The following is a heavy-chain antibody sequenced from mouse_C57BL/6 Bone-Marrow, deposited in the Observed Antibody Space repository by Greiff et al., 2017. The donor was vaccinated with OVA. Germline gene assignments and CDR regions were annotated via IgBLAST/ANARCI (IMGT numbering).Heavy chain of an antibody. Sequence: EVHLVESGGGLVQPGGSLSLSCAASGFTFTDYYMSWVRQPPGKALEWLGFIRNKANGYTTEYSASVKGRFTISRDNSQSILYLQMNALRAEDSATYYCARYLYYGNYGYAMDYWGQGTSVTVSS. D-gene: IGHD2-1*01. CDR3: ARYLYYGNYGYAMDY. CDR1: GFTFTDYY. J-gene: IGHJ4*01. CDR2: IRNKANGYTT. V-gene: IGHV7-3*01.